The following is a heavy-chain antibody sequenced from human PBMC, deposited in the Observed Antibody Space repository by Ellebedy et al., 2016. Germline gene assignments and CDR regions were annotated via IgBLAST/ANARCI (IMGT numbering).Heavy chain of an antibody. CDR2: INPSGGST. CDR1: GYTFTSYY. D-gene: IGHD1-26*01. Sequence: ASVKVSCXASGYTFTSYYMHWVRQAPGQGLEWMGIINPSGGSTSYAQKFQGRVTMTRDTSTSTVYMELSSLRSEDTAVYYCARSGYSGSYVYYEFDPWGQGTLVTVSS. J-gene: IGHJ5*02. V-gene: IGHV1-46*01. CDR3: ARSGYSGSYVYYEFDP.